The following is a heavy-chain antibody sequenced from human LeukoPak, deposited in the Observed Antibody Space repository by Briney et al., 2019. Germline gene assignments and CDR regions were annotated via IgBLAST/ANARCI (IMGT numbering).Heavy chain of an antibody. CDR2: IYTSGST. Sequence: SETLSLTCTVSGGSISSYYWSWIRQPAGKGLEWIGRIYTSGSTNYNPSLKSRVTMSVDTSKNQFSLKLSSVTAADTAVYYCARGGIVVVPAAIRREGGFDYWGQGTLVAVSS. V-gene: IGHV4-4*07. CDR3: ARGGIVVVPAAIRREGGFDY. D-gene: IGHD2-2*02. CDR1: GGSISSYY. J-gene: IGHJ4*02.